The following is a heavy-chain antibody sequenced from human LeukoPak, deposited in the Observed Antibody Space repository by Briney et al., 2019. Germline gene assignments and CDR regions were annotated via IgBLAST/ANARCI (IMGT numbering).Heavy chain of an antibody. J-gene: IGHJ6*02. CDR1: GFTFSSYG. CDR3: AKDLSSSSWGWYYYGMDV. CDR2: IWYDGSNK. Sequence: GGSLRLSCAASGFTFSSYGMHWVRQAPGKGLEWVAVIWYDGSNKYYADSVKGRFTISRDNSKNTLYLQMNSLRAEDTAVYYCAKDLSSSSWGWYYYGMDVWGQGTTVTVSS. D-gene: IGHD6-13*01. V-gene: IGHV3-33*06.